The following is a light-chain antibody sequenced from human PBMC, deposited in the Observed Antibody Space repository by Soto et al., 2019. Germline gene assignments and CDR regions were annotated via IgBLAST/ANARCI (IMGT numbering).Light chain of an antibody. V-gene: IGKV1-33*01. CDR1: QDIRKY. CDR3: QQYDNFPLT. J-gene: IGKJ4*01. CDR2: DAS. Sequence: DIPMTQSPSSLSASVGDRVTITCQASQDIRKYLNWYQQKSGKAPKLLIYDASDLETGVPSRFSGSGSGTDFTFTISSLQSEDFATYYCQQYDNFPLTFGGGTKVEIK.